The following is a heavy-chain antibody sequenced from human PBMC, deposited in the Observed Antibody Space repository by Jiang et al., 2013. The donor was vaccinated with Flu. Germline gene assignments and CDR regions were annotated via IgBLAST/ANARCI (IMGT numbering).Heavy chain of an antibody. CDR1: GDSVSRNSVG. CDR3: ARDSDPXTIRVTKGFDL. Sequence: SQTLSLTCAVSGDSVSRNSVGWNWIRQSPSRGLEWLGRAFYRSKWYYDYAVSVKSRITIKPDTARNQFALQLNSVTPDDTAVYYCARDSDPXTIRVTKGFDLWGLAPWSLSPQ. CDR2: AFYRSKWYY. J-gene: IGHJ2*01. D-gene: IGHD5-24*01. V-gene: IGHV6-1*01.